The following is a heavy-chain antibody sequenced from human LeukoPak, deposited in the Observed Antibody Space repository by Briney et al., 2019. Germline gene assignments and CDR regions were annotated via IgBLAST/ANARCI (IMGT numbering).Heavy chain of an antibody. Sequence: GGSLRLSCAASGFTFSSYAMHWVRQAPGKGLEYVSAISSNGGSTYYANSVKGRFTISRDNSKNTLYVQMGSLRAEDMAVYYCARDIVVVPAAAVAFDIWGQGTMVTVSS. V-gene: IGHV3-64*01. J-gene: IGHJ3*02. D-gene: IGHD2-2*01. CDR3: ARDIVVVPAAAVAFDI. CDR1: GFTFSSYA. CDR2: ISSNGGST.